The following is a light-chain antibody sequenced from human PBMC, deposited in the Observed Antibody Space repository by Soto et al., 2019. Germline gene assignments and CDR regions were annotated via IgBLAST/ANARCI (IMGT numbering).Light chain of an antibody. V-gene: IGLV1-51*01. CDR1: SSNIGKNY. CDR2: DNR. CDR3: GTWDSSLSAVV. Sequence: QSVLTQPPSVSAAPGQRVTISCSGTSSNIGKNYVCWYQQFPGRAPKLLIFDNRKRPSGIPDQFSGSKSGTSATLGITGLQTGDEADYYCGTWDSSLSAVVFGGGTKLTVL. J-gene: IGLJ2*01.